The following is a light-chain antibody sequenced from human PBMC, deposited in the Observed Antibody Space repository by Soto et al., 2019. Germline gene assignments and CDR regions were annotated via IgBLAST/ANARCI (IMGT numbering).Light chain of an antibody. V-gene: IGKV3-20*01. Sequence: EIVLMQSPGTLSLSPGERATLSCRASQSVGSNYLAWYQQKPGQSPRLLIFGASSRATGIPDRFSGSGSGTDFTLTISRLEPEDFAVYYCQQYGTSPRFTFGPGTKVDV. CDR3: QQYGTSPRFT. CDR2: GAS. J-gene: IGKJ3*01. CDR1: QSVGSNY.